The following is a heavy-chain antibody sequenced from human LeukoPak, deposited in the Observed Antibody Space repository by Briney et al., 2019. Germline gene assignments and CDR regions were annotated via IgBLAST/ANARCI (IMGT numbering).Heavy chain of an antibody. CDR2: ISYDGSNK. V-gene: IGHV3-30-3*01. J-gene: IGHJ3*01. Sequence: GGSLRLSCAASGFTFSSYAMHWVRQAPGKGLEWVAVISYDGSNKYYADSVKGRFTISRDNSKNTLYLQMNSLRAEDTAVYYCASDRFLEWLFGYWGQGTMVTVSS. CDR1: GFTFSSYA. D-gene: IGHD3-3*01. CDR3: ASDRFLEWLFGY.